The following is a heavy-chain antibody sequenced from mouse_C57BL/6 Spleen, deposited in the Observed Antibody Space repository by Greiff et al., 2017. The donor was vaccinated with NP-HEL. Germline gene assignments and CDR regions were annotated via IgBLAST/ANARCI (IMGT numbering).Heavy chain of an antibody. CDR2: ISDGGSYT. D-gene: IGHD4-1*01. Sequence: EVKLVESGGGLVKPGGSLKLSCAASGFTFSSYAMSWVRQTPEQRLEWVATISDGGSYTYSPDNVKGRFTISRDNPKNNLYRQRSHRKAEDTDMYYCERDSRTGFDYWGQGTTLTVSS. CDR3: ERDSRTGFDY. CDR1: GFTFSSYA. V-gene: IGHV5-4*01. J-gene: IGHJ2*01.